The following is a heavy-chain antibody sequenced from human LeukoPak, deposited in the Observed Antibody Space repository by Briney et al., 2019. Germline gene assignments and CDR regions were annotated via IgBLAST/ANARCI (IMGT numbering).Heavy chain of an antibody. CDR2: IYYSGST. CDR1: GGSISSYY. Sequence: SETLSLTCTVSGGSISSYYWSWIRQPPGKGLEWIGYIYYSGSTNYNPSLKSRVTISVDTSKNQFSLKLSSVTAADTAVYYCARHGYSGYDYFAFDIWGQGTMVSVSS. V-gene: IGHV4-59*08. D-gene: IGHD5-12*01. J-gene: IGHJ3*02. CDR3: ARHGYSGYDYFAFDI.